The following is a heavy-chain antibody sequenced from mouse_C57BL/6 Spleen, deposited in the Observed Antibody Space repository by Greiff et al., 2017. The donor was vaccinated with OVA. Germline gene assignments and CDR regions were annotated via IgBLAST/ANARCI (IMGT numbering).Heavy chain of an antibody. J-gene: IGHJ4*01. CDR3: ARNYGSQDYYAMDY. D-gene: IGHD1-1*01. CDR2: IYPRSGNT. V-gene: IGHV1-81*01. Sequence: QVTLKVSGAELARPGASVKLSCTASGYTFTSYGMSWVKQRTGQGLEWIGEIYPRSGNTYYNEKFKGKATLTADKSSSTAYMELRSLTSEDSAVYFCARNYGSQDYYAMDYWGQGTSVTVSS. CDR1: GYTFTSYG.